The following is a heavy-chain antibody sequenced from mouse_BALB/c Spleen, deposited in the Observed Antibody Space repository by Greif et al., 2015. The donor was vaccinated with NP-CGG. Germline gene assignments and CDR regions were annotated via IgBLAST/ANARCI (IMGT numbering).Heavy chain of an antibody. V-gene: IGHV1-82*01. J-gene: IGHJ4*01. D-gene: IGHD1-1*01. CDR1: GYAFSSSW. Sequence: QVQLQQSGPELVKPGASVKIFCKASGYAFSSSWMNWVKQRPGQGLEWIGRIYPGDGDTNYNGKFKGKATLTADKSSSTAYMQLSSLTSVDSAVYFCARRGYYGSAMDYWGQGTSVTVSS. CDR2: IYPGDGDT. CDR3: ARRGYYGSAMDY.